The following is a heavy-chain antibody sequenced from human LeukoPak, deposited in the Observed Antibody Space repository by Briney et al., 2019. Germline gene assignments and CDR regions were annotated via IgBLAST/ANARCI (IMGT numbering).Heavy chain of an antibody. CDR3: AKDSSDGYNWDAFDI. Sequence: PGGSLRLSCAASGFTFDDYAMHWVRQAPGKGLEWVSGISWNSGSIGYADSVKGRFTISRDNAKNSLYLQMNSLRAEDTALYYCAKDSSDGYNWDAFDIWGQGTMVTVSS. V-gene: IGHV3-9*01. CDR2: ISWNSGSI. CDR1: GFTFDDYA. D-gene: IGHD5-24*01. J-gene: IGHJ3*02.